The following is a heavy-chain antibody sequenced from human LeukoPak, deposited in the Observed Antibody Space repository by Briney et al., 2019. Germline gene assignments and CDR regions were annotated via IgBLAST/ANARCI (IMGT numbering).Heavy chain of an antibody. CDR2: ISYDGSNK. J-gene: IGHJ4*02. D-gene: IGHD3-10*01. CDR3: ARDRPTMVRGVLDY. Sequence: PGGSLRLSCAASGFTFSSYAMHWVRQAPGKGLEWVAVISYDGSNKYYADSVKGRFTISRDNSKNTLYLQMNSLRAEGTAVYYCARDRPTMVRGVLDYWGQGTLVTVSS. CDR1: GFTFSSYA. V-gene: IGHV3-30-3*01.